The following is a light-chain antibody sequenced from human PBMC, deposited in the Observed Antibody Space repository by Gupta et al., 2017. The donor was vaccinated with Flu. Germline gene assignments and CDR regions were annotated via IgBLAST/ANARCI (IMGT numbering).Light chain of an antibody. CDR3: QQTDSLPPWT. V-gene: IGKV1D-12*01. J-gene: IGKJ1*01. CDR2: AAS. CDR1: TRFDSW. Sequence: DIQMTQSPSAVSASVGDRVTITCRASTRFDSWLAWYQHKPGKAPKLLIYAASTLQNKVPSRFSGSASGTDFTLTISSLQPEDFATYYCQQTDSLPPWTFGQGTKVEVK.